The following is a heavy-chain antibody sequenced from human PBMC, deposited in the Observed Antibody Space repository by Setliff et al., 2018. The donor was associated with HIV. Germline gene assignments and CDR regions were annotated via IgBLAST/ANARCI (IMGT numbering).Heavy chain of an antibody. CDR1: GASVNDYY. CDR3: ARRAVQDGSVTSSNWFDS. CDR2: VYASGST. J-gene: IGHJ5*01. D-gene: IGHD1-1*01. V-gene: IGHV4-4*07. Sequence: SETLSLTCTVSGASVNDYYWIWIRRSAGKGLEWIGRVYASGSTGYNPSLTSRVTMSADTPNNRFALRIGSVTAADTAVYYCARRAVQDGSVTSSNWFDSWGQGILVTVSS.